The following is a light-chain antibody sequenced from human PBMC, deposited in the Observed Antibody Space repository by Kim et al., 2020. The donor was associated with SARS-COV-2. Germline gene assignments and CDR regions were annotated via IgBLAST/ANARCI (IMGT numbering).Light chain of an antibody. CDR1: QSVSNF. CDR2: DAS. J-gene: IGKJ5*01. Sequence: VSPGESATLSCRASQSVSNFLAWYQQKSGQAPRLLIYDASSRANDIPDRFSGSGSGTDFTLTITRLEPEDFAVYYCQQYGSSPITFGQGTRLEIK. V-gene: IGKV3-20*01. CDR3: QQYGSSPIT.